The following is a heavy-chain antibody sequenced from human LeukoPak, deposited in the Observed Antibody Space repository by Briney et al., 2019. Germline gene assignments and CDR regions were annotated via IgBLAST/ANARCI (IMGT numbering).Heavy chain of an antibody. CDR2: LYTSGST. CDR1: GGSISSYY. J-gene: IGHJ4*02. V-gene: IGHV4-4*07. CDR3: ARTSTIFGVVISYYFDY. D-gene: IGHD3-3*01. Sequence: SETLSLTRTVSGGSISSYYWSWIRQSAGKGLEWIGRLYTSGSTNYNPSLKSRVTMSVDTSKNQFTLNLSSVTAADTAVYYCARTSTIFGVVISYYFDYWGQGTLVTVSS.